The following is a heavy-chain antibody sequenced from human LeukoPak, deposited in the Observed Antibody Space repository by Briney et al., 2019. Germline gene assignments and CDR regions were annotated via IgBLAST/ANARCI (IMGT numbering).Heavy chain of an antibody. D-gene: IGHD3-10*01. CDR1: GFRFSDYG. Sequence: GGSLRLSCVASGFRFSDYGMQWVRQAPGKGLEWVAFIRHDGSNKYYADSVKGRFTISRDNSKNTLYLQMNSLRSDDTAVYYCARAPRITMVRGTLGYWGQGTLVTVSS. J-gene: IGHJ4*02. V-gene: IGHV3-30*02. CDR3: ARAPRITMVRGTLGY. CDR2: IRHDGSNK.